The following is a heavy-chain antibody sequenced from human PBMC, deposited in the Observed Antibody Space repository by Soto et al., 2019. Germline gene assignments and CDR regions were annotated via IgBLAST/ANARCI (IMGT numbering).Heavy chain of an antibody. V-gene: IGHV3-30*18. CDR3: ANENGMDV. Sequence: GGSLRLSCAASGFTFSSYGMHWVRQAPGKGLEWVAVISYDGSNKYYADSVEGRFTISRDNSKNALYLQMNSLRAEDTVVYYCANENGMDVWGQGTTVTVSS. CDR1: GFTFSSYG. CDR2: ISYDGSNK. J-gene: IGHJ6*02.